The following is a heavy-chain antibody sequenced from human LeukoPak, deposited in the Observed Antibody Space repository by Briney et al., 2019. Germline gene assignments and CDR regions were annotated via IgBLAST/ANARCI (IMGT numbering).Heavy chain of an antibody. J-gene: IGHJ4*02. V-gene: IGHV4-59*01. CDR2: IYYTGST. Sequence: SVTLSLTCTVSGGSISNYYWNWIRQPPGKGLEWIGYIYYTGSTNYNPSLKSRVTMSVDTSKNQFSLNLKSVTPEDTAVYYCARNLIPEQLVLNFWGQGTLVTVSS. D-gene: IGHD6-13*01. CDR3: ARNLIPEQLVLNF. CDR1: GGSISNYY.